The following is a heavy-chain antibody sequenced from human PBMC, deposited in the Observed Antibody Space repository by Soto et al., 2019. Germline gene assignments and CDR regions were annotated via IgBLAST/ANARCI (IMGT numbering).Heavy chain of an antibody. V-gene: IGHV4-39*01. CDR1: GGSISSSSYY. Sequence: SETLSLTCTVSGGSISSSSYYWGWIRQPPGKGLEWIGSIYYSGSTYYNPSLKSRVTISVDTSKNQFSLKLSSVTAADTAVYYCASPGYSSSWYAFDYWGQGTLLTVSS. CDR2: IYYSGST. J-gene: IGHJ4*02. D-gene: IGHD6-13*01. CDR3: ASPGYSSSWYAFDY.